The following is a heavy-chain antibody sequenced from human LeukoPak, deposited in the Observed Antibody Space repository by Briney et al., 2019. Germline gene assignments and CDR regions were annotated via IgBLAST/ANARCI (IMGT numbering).Heavy chain of an antibody. V-gene: IGHV4-59*01. CDR1: GGSISSYY. Sequence: SETLSLTCTVSGGSISSYYWSWIRQPPGKGLEWIGYIYYSGSTNYNPSLKSRVTISVDTSKNQFSLKLSSVTAADTAVYYCAGGSYYDFWSGFDYWGQGTLVTVSS. D-gene: IGHD3-3*01. CDR3: AGGSYYDFWSGFDY. J-gene: IGHJ4*02. CDR2: IYYSGST.